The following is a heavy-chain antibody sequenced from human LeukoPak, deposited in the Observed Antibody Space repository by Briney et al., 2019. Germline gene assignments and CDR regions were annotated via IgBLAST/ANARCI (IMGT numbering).Heavy chain of an antibody. V-gene: IGHV4-38-2*02. CDR2: ISHTGTT. CDR1: DYTIGSGYS. Sequence: SETLSLICTVSDYTIGSGYSWGWIRQPPGKGLEWIATISHTGTTYYNPSLKTRVTMTLDTSRNQFSLRLSSVTAADTAVYYCARDLSVYYYYYFDFWGQGTLVTVSS. J-gene: IGHJ4*02. D-gene: IGHD3-22*01. CDR3: ARDLSVYYYYYFDF.